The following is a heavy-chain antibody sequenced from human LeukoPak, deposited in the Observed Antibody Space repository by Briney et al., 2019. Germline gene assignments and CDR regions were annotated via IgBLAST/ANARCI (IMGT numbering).Heavy chain of an antibody. V-gene: IGHV3-23*01. CDR1: GFIVSTYA. CDR3: ANEGGYSSSWYGSY. J-gene: IGHJ4*02. Sequence: PGGSLRLSCAASGFIVSTYAMSWVRQAPGKGLEWVSGISGGGGGTYFADSVKGRFTISRDNSKNTLYLQMNSLRAEDTAVYYCANEGGYSSSWYGSYWGQGALVTVSS. CDR2: ISGGGGGT. D-gene: IGHD6-13*01.